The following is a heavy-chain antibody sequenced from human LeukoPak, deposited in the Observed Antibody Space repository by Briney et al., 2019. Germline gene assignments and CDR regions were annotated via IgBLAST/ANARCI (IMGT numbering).Heavy chain of an antibody. D-gene: IGHD3-10*01. CDR1: GYTFTGYY. CDR3: AIHYYGSGCTDY. V-gene: IGHV1-2*02. Sequence: ASVKVSCKASGYTFTGYYMHWVRQAPGQGLEWMGWINPNSGGTNYAQKFQGRVTMTRDTSTSTAYMELSRLRSDDTAVYYCAIHYYGSGCTDYWGQGTLVTVSS. J-gene: IGHJ4*02. CDR2: INPNSGGT.